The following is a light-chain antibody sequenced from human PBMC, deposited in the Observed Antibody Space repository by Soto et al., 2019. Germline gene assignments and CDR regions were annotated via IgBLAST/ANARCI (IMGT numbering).Light chain of an antibody. V-gene: IGLV2-11*01. Sequence: QSVLTQPRSVSGSPGQSVTVSCTGTSNDVGAYIYVSWYQQHPGKAPRLMIYDVNKRPSGVPDRFAGSKSGNTASLTIAALQAEDEADYFCCSYAGNDAFVFGGGTKVTVL. CDR1: SNDVGAYIY. CDR3: CSYAGNDAFV. J-gene: IGLJ2*01. CDR2: DVN.